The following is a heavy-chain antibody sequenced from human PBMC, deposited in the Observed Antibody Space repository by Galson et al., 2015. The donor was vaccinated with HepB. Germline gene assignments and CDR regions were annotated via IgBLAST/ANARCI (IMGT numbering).Heavy chain of an antibody. V-gene: IGHV4-39*07. CDR1: GGSTSSSSYY. D-gene: IGHD3-9*01. CDR3: ASEVLRYFDWSRLGSRSGNFDY. Sequence: SETLSLTCTVSGGSTSSSSYYWGWIRQPPGKGLEWIGSIYYSGSTYYNPSLKSRVTISVDTSKNQFSLKLSSVTAADTAVYYCASEVLRYFDWSRLGSRSGNFDYWGQGTLVTVSS. CDR2: IYYSGST. J-gene: IGHJ4*02.